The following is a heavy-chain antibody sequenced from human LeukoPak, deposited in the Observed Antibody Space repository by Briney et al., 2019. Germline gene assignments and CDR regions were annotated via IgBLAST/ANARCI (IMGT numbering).Heavy chain of an antibody. CDR3: VTVYSGYENFDY. CDR2: VDPEDGET. Sequence: ASVKISCKVSGYTFTDYYMHWVQQAPGKGLKWMGLVDPEDGETIYAEKFQGRVTITADTSTDTAYMELSSLRSEDTAVYYCVTVYSGYENFDYWGQGTLVTVSS. CDR1: GYTFTDYY. J-gene: IGHJ4*02. D-gene: IGHD5-12*01. V-gene: IGHV1-69-2*01.